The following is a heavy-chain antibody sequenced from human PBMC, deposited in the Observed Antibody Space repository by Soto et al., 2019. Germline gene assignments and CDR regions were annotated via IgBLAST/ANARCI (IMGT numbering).Heavy chain of an antibody. CDR1: GYTFNTYG. J-gene: IGHJ4*02. CDR3: ARGGLTEVATFGY. Sequence: QVQLVQSGAEVKKPGASVKVSCKASGYTFNTYGISWVRQAPGQGLEWMGWISTKNGNTNYEQKLQGRVSMTTDTSTSTAYMELRRLTSDDTAVYYCARGGLTEVATFGYWGQGTLVTVSS. V-gene: IGHV1-18*04. D-gene: IGHD5-12*01. CDR2: ISTKNGNT.